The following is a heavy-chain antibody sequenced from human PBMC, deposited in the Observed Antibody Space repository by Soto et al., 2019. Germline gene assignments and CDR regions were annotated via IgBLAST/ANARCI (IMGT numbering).Heavy chain of an antibody. CDR2: ISSSSSYI. CDR1: GFTFSSYS. D-gene: IGHD3-10*01. J-gene: IGHJ6*03. CDR3: ARDGCVYYGSGSYRRIYYYYYMDV. V-gene: IGHV3-21*01. Sequence: PGGSLRLSCAASGFTFSSYSLNWVCQAPGKGLGWVSSISSSSSYIYYADPVKGRFTISRDNAKNSLYLQMNGLRAEDTAVYYCARDGCVYYGSGSYRRIYYYYYMDVWGKGTTVTVSS.